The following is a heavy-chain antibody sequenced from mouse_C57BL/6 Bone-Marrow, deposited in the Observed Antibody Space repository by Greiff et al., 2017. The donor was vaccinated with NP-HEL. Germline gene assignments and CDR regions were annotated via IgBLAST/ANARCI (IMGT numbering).Heavy chain of an antibody. CDR2: IYPGDGDT. D-gene: IGHD1-1*01. CDR1: GYAFSSSW. V-gene: IGHV1-82*01. Sequence: QVQLQQSGPELVKPGASVKISCKASGYAFSSSWMNWVKQRPGKGLEWIGRIYPGDGDTNYNGKLKGKATLTADKSSSTAYMQLSSLTSEDSAVYFCARIPITTVVAHWYFDVWGTGTTVTVSS. J-gene: IGHJ1*03. CDR3: ARIPITTVVAHWYFDV.